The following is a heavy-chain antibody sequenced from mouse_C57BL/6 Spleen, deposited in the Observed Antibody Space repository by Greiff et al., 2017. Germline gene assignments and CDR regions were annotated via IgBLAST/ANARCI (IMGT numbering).Heavy chain of an antibody. Sequence: VQLQQPGAELVKPGASVKLSCKASGYTFTSYWMHWVKQRPGRGLEWIGRIDPNSGGTKYNEKFKSKATLTVDKPSSTAYMQLSSLTSVYSAVYYGARSVNNYADYYAMDYWGQGTSGTVSS. V-gene: IGHV1-72*01. J-gene: IGHJ4*01. D-gene: IGHD2-12*01. CDR1: GYTFTSYW. CDR2: IDPNSGGT. CDR3: ARSVNNYADYYAMDY.